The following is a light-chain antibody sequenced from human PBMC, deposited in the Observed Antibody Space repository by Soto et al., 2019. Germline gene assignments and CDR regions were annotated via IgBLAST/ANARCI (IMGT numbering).Light chain of an antibody. CDR3: QVRDSSSDRV. CDR1: NIGSKT. CDR2: YDD. Sequence: SYELTQPPSVSVAPGKTARITCGGNNIGSKTVYWYQQKPGQAPVLVIYYDDHRPSGIPERYSGSNSWNTATLTISRVEAGYEADYYCQVRDSSSDRVFGGGTKLTVL. V-gene: IGLV3-21*04. J-gene: IGLJ2*01.